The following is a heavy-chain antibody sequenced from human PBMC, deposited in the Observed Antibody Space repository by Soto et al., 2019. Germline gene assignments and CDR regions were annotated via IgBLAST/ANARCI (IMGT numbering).Heavy chain of an antibody. Sequence: ASVKVSCKASGYVFTIYGISWVRQAPGQGLEWMGWMNTYNGGTNYAPTVQGRVTMTTDTSTSTAYMELRSLRSDDTAVYHCARDPGAARGFDPWGQGTLVTVSS. V-gene: IGHV1-18*01. CDR3: ARDPGAARGFDP. D-gene: IGHD3-10*01. CDR1: GYVFTIYG. J-gene: IGHJ5*02. CDR2: MNTYNGGT.